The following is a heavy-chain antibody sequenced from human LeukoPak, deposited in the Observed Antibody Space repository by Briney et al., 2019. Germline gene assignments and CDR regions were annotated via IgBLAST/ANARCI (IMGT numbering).Heavy chain of an antibody. J-gene: IGHJ4*02. CDR1: GLTYNCYY. CDR2: ISRSGATI. Sequence: PGGSLRLSYAACGLTYNCYYKNCLRQAPGKGPEWISYISRSGATIYYADSVKGRFTISRDNAKNSLYLQMSSLGAEDTAIYYCSIACGGDDIYIDYWGQGTLVTVSS. CDR3: SIACGGDDIYIDY. V-gene: IGHV3-48*03. D-gene: IGHD2-21*02.